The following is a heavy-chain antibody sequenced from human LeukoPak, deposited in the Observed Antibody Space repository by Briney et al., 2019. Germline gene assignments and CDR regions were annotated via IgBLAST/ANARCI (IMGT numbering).Heavy chain of an antibody. V-gene: IGHV4-59*01. D-gene: IGHD6-13*01. CDR3: ARSQQLVRLGYYYMDV. J-gene: IGHJ6*03. CDR2: IHHSGST. CDR1: GGSISIYY. Sequence: SETLTLTCTVSGGSISIYYWTWIRQPPGKGLEWIGNIHHSGSTNYNPSLKSRVSTSVDTSKNQFSLKVSSVTAADAAVYYCARSQQLVRLGYYYMDVWGKGTTVTVSS.